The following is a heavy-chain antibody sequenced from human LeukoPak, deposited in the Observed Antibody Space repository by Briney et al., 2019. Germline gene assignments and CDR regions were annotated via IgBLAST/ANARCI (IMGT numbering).Heavy chain of an antibody. D-gene: IGHD3-3*01. CDR1: GYSFTSYW. CDR3: ARSGRPYYDFWSGYYGLDWFDP. CDR2: IYPGDSDT. J-gene: IGHJ5*02. V-gene: IGHV5-51*01. Sequence: GESLQISCKGSGYSFTSYWIGWVRPMPGKGLEWMGIIYPGDSDTRYSPSFQGQVTISADKSISTAYLQWSSLKASDTAMYYCARSGRPYYDFWSGYYGLDWFDPWGQGTLVTVSS.